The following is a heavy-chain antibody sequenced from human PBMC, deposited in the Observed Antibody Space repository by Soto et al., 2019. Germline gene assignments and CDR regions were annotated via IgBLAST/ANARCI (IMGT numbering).Heavy chain of an antibody. J-gene: IGHJ5*02. D-gene: IGHD2-15*01. CDR2: IIPILGTA. V-gene: IGHV1-69*06. CDR1: GGTFSSYA. Sequence: QVQLVQSGAEVKKPGSSVKVSCKASGGTFSSYAISWVRQAPGQGLEWMGGIIPILGTANYAQKFQGRVTITADKSTSTAYMELSSLRSEDTAVYYCASEPEYCSGGSCYSGRWFDPWGQGTLVTVSS. CDR3: ASEPEYCSGGSCYSGRWFDP.